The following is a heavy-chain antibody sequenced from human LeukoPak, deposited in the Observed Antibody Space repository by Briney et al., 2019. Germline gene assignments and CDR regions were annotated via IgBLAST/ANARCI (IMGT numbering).Heavy chain of an antibody. CDR2: INHSGST. V-gene: IGHV4-34*01. J-gene: IGHJ4*02. CDR3: ARSQHTDYYDGSGYYRQPIFDY. CDR1: GGSFSGYY. Sequence: SETLSLTCAVYGGSFSGYYWSWIRQPPGKGLEWIGEINHSGSTNYNPSLKSRVTISVDTSKNQFSLKLSSVTAADTAVYYCARSQHTDYYDGSGYYRQPIFDYWGQGTLVTVSS. D-gene: IGHD3-22*01.